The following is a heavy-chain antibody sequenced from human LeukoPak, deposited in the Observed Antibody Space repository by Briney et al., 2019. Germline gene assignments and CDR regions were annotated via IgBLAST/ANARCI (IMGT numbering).Heavy chain of an antibody. CDR2: MNPNSGNT. Sequence: ASVKVSCKASGYTFTSYDIHWVRQATGQGLEWMGWMNPNSGNTGYAQKFQGRVTMTRNTSISTAYMELSSLRSEDTAVYYCARELEYQQQLVKGGLNWFDPWGQGTLVTVSS. CDR3: ARELEYQQQLVKGGLNWFDP. D-gene: IGHD6-13*01. CDR1: GYTFTSYD. J-gene: IGHJ5*02. V-gene: IGHV1-8*01.